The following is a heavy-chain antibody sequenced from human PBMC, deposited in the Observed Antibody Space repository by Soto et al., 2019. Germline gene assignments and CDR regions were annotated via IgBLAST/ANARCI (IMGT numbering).Heavy chain of an antibody. D-gene: IGHD6-19*01. CDR3: ARFDEGGQWLVIDY. V-gene: IGHV3-30-3*01. CDR2: ISYDGSNK. J-gene: IGHJ4*02. Sequence: QVQLVESGGGVVQPGRSLRLSCAASGFTFSSYAMHWVRQAPGKGLEWVAVISYDGSNKYYADSVKGRFTISRDNSKNTLYLQMNSLRAEDTAVYYCARFDEGGQWLVIDYWGQGTLVTVSS. CDR1: GFTFSSYA.